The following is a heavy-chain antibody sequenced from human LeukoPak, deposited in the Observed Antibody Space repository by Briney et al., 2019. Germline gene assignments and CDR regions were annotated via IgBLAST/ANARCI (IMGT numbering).Heavy chain of an antibody. CDR2: ISTSGSPI. Sequence: GGSLRLSCAATGFTFSSYEMNWVRQAPGKGLEWVSYISTSGSPIYYGNSVKGRFTISRDNAKNSLYLQMNSLRAEDTALYYCARRGFYDTSGYLFDHWGQGTLVTVSS. D-gene: IGHD3-22*01. V-gene: IGHV3-48*03. CDR1: GFTFSSYE. CDR3: ARRGFYDTSGYLFDH. J-gene: IGHJ4*02.